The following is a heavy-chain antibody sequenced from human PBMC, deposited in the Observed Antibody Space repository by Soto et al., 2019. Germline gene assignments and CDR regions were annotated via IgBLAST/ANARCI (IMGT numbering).Heavy chain of an antibody. CDR1: GGSISSYY. Sequence: WETLSLTCTVSGGSISSYYWSWIRQPPGKGLEWIGYIYYSGITNYNPSLKSRVTISVDTSKNQFSLKLSSVTAADTAVYYCERYKSNYYHGMDVWGQGTTVTVSS. D-gene: IGHD1-20*01. V-gene: IGHV4-59*01. CDR3: ERYKSNYYHGMDV. CDR2: IYYSGIT. J-gene: IGHJ6*02.